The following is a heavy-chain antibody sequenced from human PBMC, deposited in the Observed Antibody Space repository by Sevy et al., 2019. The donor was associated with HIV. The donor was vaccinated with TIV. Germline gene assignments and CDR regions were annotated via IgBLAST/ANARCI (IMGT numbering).Heavy chain of an antibody. CDR2: IYNSGST. J-gene: IGHJ3*02. V-gene: IGHV4-59*01. CDR1: GGSISSYY. Sequence: SDTLSLTCTVSGGSISSYYWSWIRQPPGKGLEWIGYIYNSGSTNYNPSLKSRVTISVDTSKNQLSLKLSSVTAADTAVYYCARPHGGPYAFDIWGQGTMVTVSS. CDR3: ARPHGGPYAFDI.